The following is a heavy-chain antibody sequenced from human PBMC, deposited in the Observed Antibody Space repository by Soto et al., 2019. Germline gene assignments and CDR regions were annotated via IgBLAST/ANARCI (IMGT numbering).Heavy chain of an antibody. CDR3: ARDREVGGLDY. CDR2: IYSGSNT. Sequence: EVQLVESGGGLIQPGGSLRLSCAASGFTVSNTYMSWVRQAPGKGLEWVSVIYSGSNTYYADSVKGRFTISRDNSKNTLYLQMSSLRAEDTAVYYCARDREVGGLDYWGQGPLVTVSS. CDR1: GFTVSNTY. V-gene: IGHV3-53*01. J-gene: IGHJ4*02. D-gene: IGHD1-26*01.